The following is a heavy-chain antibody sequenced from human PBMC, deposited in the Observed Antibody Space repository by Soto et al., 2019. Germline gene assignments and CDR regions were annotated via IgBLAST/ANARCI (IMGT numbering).Heavy chain of an antibody. CDR2: VSGGGGDT. CDR1: GFTLSSYA. J-gene: IGHJ4*02. D-gene: IGHD3-3*02. Sequence: EMQLLESGGGLVQPGGSLRLTCTASGFTLSSYAMNWVRQAPGEGLEWVSAVSGGGGDTYYADSVKGRFTISRDNSKHSLYLRMGSLRAEDTAVTYCTTAPGTFIFAYYFDCWGPRPLVPVS. CDR3: TTAPGTFIFAYYFDC. V-gene: IGHV3-23*01.